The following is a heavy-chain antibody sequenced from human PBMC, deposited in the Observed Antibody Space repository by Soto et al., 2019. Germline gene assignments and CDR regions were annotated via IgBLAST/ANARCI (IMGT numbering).Heavy chain of an antibody. Sequence: AGVPVTCKTSGFTFTSYPFSLVRQARGQGLEWLAWDHPYEGTTKVVNEFRDRTTLPTDASAATVFMELTRLTSDDTPVYFCAREYYSITTWIDYCVQGTLVTVSS. CDR2: DHPYEGTT. V-gene: IGHV1-18*04. CDR3: AREYYSITTWIDY. D-gene: IGHD3-3*01. J-gene: IGHJ4*02. CDR1: GFTFTSYP.